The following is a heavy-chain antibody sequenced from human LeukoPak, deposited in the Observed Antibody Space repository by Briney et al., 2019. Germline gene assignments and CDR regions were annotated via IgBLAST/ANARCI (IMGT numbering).Heavy chain of an antibody. CDR2: ISSSSSYI. J-gene: IGHJ5*02. D-gene: IGHD6-13*01. V-gene: IGHV3-21*01. CDR1: GFTFSSYS. Sequence: PGGSLRLSCAASGFTFSSYSMNWVRQAPGEGLEWVSSISSSSSYIYYADSVKGRFTISRDNAKNSLYLQMNSLRDEDTAVYYCARTPQQLVRNWFDPWGQGTLVTVSS. CDR3: ARTPQQLVRNWFDP.